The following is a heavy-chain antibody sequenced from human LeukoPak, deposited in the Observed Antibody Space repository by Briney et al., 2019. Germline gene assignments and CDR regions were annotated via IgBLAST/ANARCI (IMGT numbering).Heavy chain of an antibody. Sequence: GGSLRLSCAASGFTFSGSAVHWVRQASGKGLEWVGRIRSKANSYATAYAASVKGRFTISRDDSKNTAYLQMNSLKTEDTAVYYCTRLTVLEDYFDYWGQGTLVTVSS. J-gene: IGHJ4*02. D-gene: IGHD4-11*01. CDR3: TRLTVLEDYFDY. CDR1: GFTFSGSA. V-gene: IGHV3-73*01. CDR2: IRSKANSYAT.